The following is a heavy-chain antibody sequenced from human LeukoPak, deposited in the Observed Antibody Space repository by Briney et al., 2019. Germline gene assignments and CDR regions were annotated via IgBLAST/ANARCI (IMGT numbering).Heavy chain of an antibody. CDR1: GFTFSSYS. V-gene: IGHV3-21*01. CDR2: ISSSSSYI. D-gene: IGHD3-10*01. Sequence: GGSLRLSCAASGFTFSSYSMNWVRQAPGKGLEWVSSISSSSSYIYYSDSVKGRFTISRDNAKNSLYLQMNSLRAEDTAVYYCARASHDYYGSGSCDYWGQGTLVTVSS. CDR3: ARASHDYYGSGSCDY. J-gene: IGHJ4*02.